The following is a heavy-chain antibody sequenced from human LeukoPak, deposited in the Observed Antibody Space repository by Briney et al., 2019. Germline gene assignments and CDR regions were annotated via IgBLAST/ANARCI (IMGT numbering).Heavy chain of an antibody. CDR3: ARDKGYDSSGYYYLTDYYGMDV. CDR2: INPNSGGT. D-gene: IGHD3-22*01. V-gene: IGHV1-2*04. J-gene: IGHJ6*02. CDR1: GYTFTAYY. Sequence: ASVKVSCKASGYTFTAYYMHWVRQAPGQGPEWMGWINPNSGGTNYAQKFQGWVTMTRDTSISTAYMELSRLRSDDTAVYYCARDKGYDSSGYYYLTDYYGMDVWGQGTTVTVSS.